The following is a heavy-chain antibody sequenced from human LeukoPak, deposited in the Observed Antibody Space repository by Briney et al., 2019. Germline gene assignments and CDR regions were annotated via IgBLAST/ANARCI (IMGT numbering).Heavy chain of an antibody. Sequence: GGSLRLSCAASGFTFSSYGMHWVRQAPGKGLEWVAVIWYDGSNKYYADSVKGRFTIPRDNSKNTLYLQMNSLRAEDTAVYYCARDGPSKAGSSSPFYYYYYYGMDVWGQGTTVTVSS. CDR2: IWYDGSNK. CDR1: GFTFSSYG. D-gene: IGHD6-6*01. V-gene: IGHV3-33*01. CDR3: ARDGPSKAGSSSPFYYYYYYGMDV. J-gene: IGHJ6*02.